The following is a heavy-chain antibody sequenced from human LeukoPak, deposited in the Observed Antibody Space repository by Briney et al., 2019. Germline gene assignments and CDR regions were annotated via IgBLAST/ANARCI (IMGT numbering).Heavy chain of an antibody. J-gene: IGHJ6*02. CDR3: ARAKARPHCTNGVCFPNYYYYYGMDV. D-gene: IGHD2-8*01. CDR2: ISYDGSNK. Sequence: GGSLRLSCAASGFTFRSYAMHWVRQAPGKGLEWVAVISYDGSNKYYADSVRGRFIISRDNSKNTLYLQMNSLRAEDTAVYYCARAKARPHCTNGVCFPNYYYYYGMDVWGQGTTVTVSS. CDR1: GFTFRSYA. V-gene: IGHV3-30-3*01.